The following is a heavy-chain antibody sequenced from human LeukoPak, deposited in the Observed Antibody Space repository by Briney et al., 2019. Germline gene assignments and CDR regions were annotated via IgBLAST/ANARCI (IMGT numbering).Heavy chain of an antibody. D-gene: IGHD3-22*01. Sequence: SVKVSCKASGGTFSSYAISWVRQAPGQGLEWMGRIIPILGIANYARKFQGRVTITADKSTSTAYMELSSLRSEDTAVYYCASPYDSSGYYPYYWGQGTLATVSS. J-gene: IGHJ4*02. V-gene: IGHV1-69*04. CDR1: GGTFSSYA. CDR2: IIPILGIA. CDR3: ASPYDSSGYYPYY.